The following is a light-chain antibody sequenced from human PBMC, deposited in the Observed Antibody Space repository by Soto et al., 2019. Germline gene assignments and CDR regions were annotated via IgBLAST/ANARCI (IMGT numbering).Light chain of an antibody. V-gene: IGKV1-5*03. CDR3: QYYDSYSWT. Sequence: DIQMTQSPSTLSASVGDRVTITCRVSQSISDWLAWYQQKPGKAPKFLIYKASNLESGVPSRFSGSGSGTEFTLTISSVQPDDFATYYCQYYDSYSWTFGQGTKVEIK. CDR1: QSISDW. J-gene: IGKJ1*01. CDR2: KAS.